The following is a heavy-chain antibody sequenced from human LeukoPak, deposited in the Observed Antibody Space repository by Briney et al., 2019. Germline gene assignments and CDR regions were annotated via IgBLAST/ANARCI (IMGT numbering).Heavy chain of an antibody. D-gene: IGHD3-16*01. J-gene: IGHJ6*03. V-gene: IGHV1-69*05. CDR2: IIPIFGTA. CDR1: GATFSSYA. CDR3: AKNTHDSDYYYYYYMGV. Sequence: GASVNVSYKASGATFSSYAISWVRQAPGHGLEWMGGIIPIFGTANQAQKFQGRVTMTRDTSISTANMELSRLRSDDTAVYYCAKNTHDSDYYYYYYMGVWGKGTTVTV.